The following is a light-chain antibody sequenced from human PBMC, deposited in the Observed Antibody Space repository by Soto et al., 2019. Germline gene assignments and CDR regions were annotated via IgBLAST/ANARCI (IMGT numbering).Light chain of an antibody. Sequence: QSALTQPRSVSGSPGQSVTISCTGTSSDVGGYNYVSWYQQHPGKAPKLMLYDVSKRPSGVPDRFSGSKSGNTASLTISGLQAEDEADYYGCSYAGSYTHVFGTGTKGTVL. CDR1: SSDVGGYNY. CDR2: DVS. J-gene: IGLJ1*01. V-gene: IGLV2-11*01. CDR3: CSYAGSYTHV.